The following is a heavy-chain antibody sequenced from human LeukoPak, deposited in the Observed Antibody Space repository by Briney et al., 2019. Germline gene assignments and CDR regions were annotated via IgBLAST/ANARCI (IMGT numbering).Heavy chain of an antibody. CDR2: ISGSGGGT. CDR1: GFTFSSYA. D-gene: IGHD2-8*02. V-gene: IGHV3-23*01. J-gene: IGHJ1*01. Sequence: GGSLRLSCAASGFTFSSYAMSWVRQAPGKGLEWISTISGSGGGTYYADSVKGRFTISRDNSKYTLSLQMNSLRAEDTAVYHCAKGLVGTEYFQHWGQGTLVTVSS. CDR3: AKGLVGTEYFQH.